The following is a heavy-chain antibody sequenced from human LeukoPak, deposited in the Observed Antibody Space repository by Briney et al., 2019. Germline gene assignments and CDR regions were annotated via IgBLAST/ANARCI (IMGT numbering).Heavy chain of an antibody. CDR2: INPNSGGT. Sequence: ASVKVSCKASGYTFTGYYMHWVRQAPGQGLEWMGWINPNSGGTNYAQKFQGRVTMTRDTSISTAYMELSRLRPDDTAVYYCARDSFQAAAGTFDIWGQGTMVTVSS. J-gene: IGHJ3*02. CDR3: ARDSFQAAAGTFDI. V-gene: IGHV1-2*02. CDR1: GYTFTGYY. D-gene: IGHD6-13*01.